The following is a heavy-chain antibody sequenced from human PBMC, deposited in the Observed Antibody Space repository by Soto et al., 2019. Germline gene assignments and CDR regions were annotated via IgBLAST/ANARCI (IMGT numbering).Heavy chain of an antibody. CDR2: VSHDGRNT. J-gene: IGHJ4*02. V-gene: IGHV3-30*03. Sequence: VQLVESGGGVVQPGRSLRLSCAASGFTFSDYAMHWVRQAPGKGLEWVAVVSHDGRNTHYADSVKGRFTISRASSKNTVSLEMTSLRAEDTAVYYCARGGRQWLVTSVFNYWGQGALVTVSS. D-gene: IGHD6-19*01. CDR1: GFTFSDYA. CDR3: ARGGRQWLVTSVFNY.